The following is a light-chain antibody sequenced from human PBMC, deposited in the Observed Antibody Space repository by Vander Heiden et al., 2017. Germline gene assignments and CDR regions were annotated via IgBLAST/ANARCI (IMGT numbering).Light chain of an antibody. Sequence: QSALPQPDSVSGSPGQSITISCTGTSSDVGGYNYVSWYQQHPGKAPKLMIYDVSNRPSGVSNRFPGSKSGNTASLTISGLQAEDEADYYCSSYTSSSTNYVFGTGTKVTVL. CDR2: DVS. V-gene: IGLV2-14*01. J-gene: IGLJ1*01. CDR3: SSYTSSSTNYV. CDR1: SSDVGGYNY.